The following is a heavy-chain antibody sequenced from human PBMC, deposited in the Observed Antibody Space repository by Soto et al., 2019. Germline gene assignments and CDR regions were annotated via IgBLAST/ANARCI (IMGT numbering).Heavy chain of an antibody. Sequence: QVQVVESGGGVVQPGRSLRLSCAASGFTFSSFAIHWVRQAPGKGLEWMAVISYDGSNKYYADSVEGRFTISRDNSKNAVFLQMNCLRPEDTAVYYCARAYPQVGSNYCDYWGQGTLVTVSS. CDR1: GFTFSSFA. D-gene: IGHD1-26*01. CDR2: ISYDGSNK. CDR3: ARAYPQVGSNYCDY. J-gene: IGHJ4*02. V-gene: IGHV3-30*04.